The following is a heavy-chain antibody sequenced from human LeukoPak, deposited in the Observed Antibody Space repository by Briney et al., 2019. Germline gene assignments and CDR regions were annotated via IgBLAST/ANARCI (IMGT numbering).Heavy chain of an antibody. CDR2: FYTSGST. CDR3: ARDGVGRWFDP. V-gene: IGHV4-61*02. J-gene: IGHJ5*02. Sequence: SETLSLTCTVSGGSISSGNYYWSWIRQPAGKGLEWIGRFYTSGSTNYNPSLKSRVTISVGRSKNQFSLKLSSVTAADTAVYYRARDGVGRWFDPWGQGTLVTVSS. D-gene: IGHD3-10*01. CDR1: GGSISSGNYY.